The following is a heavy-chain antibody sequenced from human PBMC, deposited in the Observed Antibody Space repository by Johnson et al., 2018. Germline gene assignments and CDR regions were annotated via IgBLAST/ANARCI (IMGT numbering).Heavy chain of an antibody. V-gene: IGHV3-15*01. D-gene: IGHD3-3*01. Sequence: EVQLVEAGGGLVKPGGSLRLSCAASGFTFSNAWMSWVRQAPGKGLEWVGRIKSKTDGGTTDYAAPVKGRFTIPRDDSKNTLYLQMNSLKTEDTAVYYCTTGLGVVIIIDYYYGVDVWGQGTTVTVSS. CDR3: TTGLGVVIIIDYYYGVDV. CDR2: IKSKTDGGTT. J-gene: IGHJ6*02. CDR1: GFTFSNAW.